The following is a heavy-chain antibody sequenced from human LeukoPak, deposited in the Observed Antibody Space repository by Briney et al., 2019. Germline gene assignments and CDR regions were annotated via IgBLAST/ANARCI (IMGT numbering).Heavy chain of an antibody. CDR3: ARAPPYCGGDCYSDAFDI. CDR1: GYTFTSYG. D-gene: IGHD2-21*02. J-gene: IGHJ3*02. CDR2: ISTYNGNT. Sequence: ASVKVSCKASGYTFTSYGISWVRQAPGQGLEWMGWISTYNGNTNYARKLQGRVTMTTDTSTSTAYMELRSLRSEDTAVYYCARAPPYCGGDCYSDAFDIWGQGTMVTVSS. V-gene: IGHV1-18*01.